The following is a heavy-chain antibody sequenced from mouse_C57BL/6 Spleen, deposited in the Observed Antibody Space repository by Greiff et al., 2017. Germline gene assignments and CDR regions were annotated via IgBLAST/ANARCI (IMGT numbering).Heavy chain of an antibody. Sequence: EVQLQQSGPELVKPGASVKISCKASGYTFTDYYMNWVKQSHGKSLEWIGDINPNNGGTSYNQKFKGKATLTVDNSSSTAYMELRSLTSEDSEVDYCAREVFYGSRRGFAYWGQGTLVTVSA. CDR3: AREVFYGSRRGFAY. V-gene: IGHV1-26*01. J-gene: IGHJ3*01. CDR2: INPNNGGT. CDR1: GYTFTDYY. D-gene: IGHD1-1*01.